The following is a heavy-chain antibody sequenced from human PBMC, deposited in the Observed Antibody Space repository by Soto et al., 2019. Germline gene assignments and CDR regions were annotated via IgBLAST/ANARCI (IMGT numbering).Heavy chain of an antibody. J-gene: IGHJ4*02. CDR3: AKDSQWLVYYFDY. D-gene: IGHD6-19*01. V-gene: IGHV3-23*01. CDR1: GFTISNYA. CDR2: ISGSGGST. Sequence: LRLSCAASGFTISNYAMSWVRQAPGKGQEWVSGISGSGGSTYYADSVKGRFTISRDNSKNTLYLQMNSLRAEDTAVYYCAKDSQWLVYYFDYWGQGTLVTVSS.